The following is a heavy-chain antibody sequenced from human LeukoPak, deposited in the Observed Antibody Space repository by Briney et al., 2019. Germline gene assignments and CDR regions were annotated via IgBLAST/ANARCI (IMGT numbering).Heavy chain of an antibody. V-gene: IGHV1-69*13. CDR1: GGTFSSYA. CDR3: ARALAYYYDSSGYYYEYYFDY. Sequence: SVTVSCKASGGTFSSYAISWVRQAPGQGLEWMGGIIPIFGTANYAQKFQGRVTITADESTSTAYMELSSLRSEDTAVYYCARALAYYYDSSGYYYEYYFDYWGQGTLVTVSS. J-gene: IGHJ4*02. D-gene: IGHD3-22*01. CDR2: IIPIFGTA.